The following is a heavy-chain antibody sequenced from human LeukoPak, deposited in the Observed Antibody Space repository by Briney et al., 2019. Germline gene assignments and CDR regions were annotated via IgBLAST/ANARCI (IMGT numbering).Heavy chain of an antibody. D-gene: IGHD2-15*01. Sequence: PGGSLRLSCAASGFTFSNYGMHWVRQAPGKGLEWVAVIWYDGSNKYYVDSVKGRFTISRDNSKNTLYLQMNSLRVEDTAVYYCVRGVGSTRFDPWGQGILVTVSS. J-gene: IGHJ5*02. V-gene: IGHV3-33*01. CDR1: GFTFSNYG. CDR3: VRGVGSTRFDP. CDR2: IWYDGSNK.